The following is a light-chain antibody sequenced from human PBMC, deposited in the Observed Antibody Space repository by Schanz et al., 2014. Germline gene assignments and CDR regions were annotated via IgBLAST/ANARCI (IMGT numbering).Light chain of an antibody. CDR1: QSITKY. Sequence: DIQMTQSPSSLSASVGDRVTITCRASQSITKYLNWYQYKPGKPPKILISGASNLEAGVPSRFSGGGSGTDFTLTIRTLQPEDFATYYCHQSYSTPHTFGRGTNLEIK. J-gene: IGKJ2*01. V-gene: IGKV1-39*01. CDR2: GAS. CDR3: HQSYSTPHT.